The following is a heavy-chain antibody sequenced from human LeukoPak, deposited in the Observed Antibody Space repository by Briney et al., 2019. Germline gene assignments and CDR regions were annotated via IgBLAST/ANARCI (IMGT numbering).Heavy chain of an antibody. CDR1: GFTFDDYA. CDR3: ARDFFPIADSTWYEIGY. D-gene: IGHD2-21*01. J-gene: IGHJ4*02. V-gene: IGHV3-9*01. CDR2: ISWNSGSI. Sequence: PGRSLRLSCAASGFTFDDYAMHWVRQAPGKGLEWVSGISWNSGSIGYADSVKGRFTISRDNSKNTLYLQMDSLRSEDTAVYYCARDFFPIADSTWYEIGYWGQGTLVTVSS.